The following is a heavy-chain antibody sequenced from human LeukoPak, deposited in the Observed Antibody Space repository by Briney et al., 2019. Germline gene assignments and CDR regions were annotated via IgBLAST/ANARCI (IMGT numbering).Heavy chain of an antibody. Sequence: PGGSLRLSCAASGFTFSDYYMTWVRQVPGKGLEWISHISGSGSPIYYADSVKGRFTISRDSAKNSLYLQMNSLRAEDTAVYYCARAPDAFDVWGQGTVVTVSS. J-gene: IGHJ3*01. CDR2: ISGSGSPI. CDR3: ARAPDAFDV. V-gene: IGHV3-11*04. CDR1: GFTFSDYY.